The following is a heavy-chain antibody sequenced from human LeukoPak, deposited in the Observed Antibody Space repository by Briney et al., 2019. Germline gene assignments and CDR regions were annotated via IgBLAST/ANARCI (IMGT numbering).Heavy chain of an antibody. V-gene: IGHV4-34*01. CDR3: ASTNVLRYFDWLSPGPFDY. D-gene: IGHD3-9*01. CDR1: GGSFSGYY. CDR2: INHSGST. Sequence: SETLSLTCTVYGGSFSGYYWSWLRQPPGKGLEWIGEINHSGSTNYNPSLKSRVTLPVDTSKNQFSLKLSSVTAADTAVYYCASTNVLRYFDWLSPGPFDYWGQGTLVTVSS. J-gene: IGHJ4*02.